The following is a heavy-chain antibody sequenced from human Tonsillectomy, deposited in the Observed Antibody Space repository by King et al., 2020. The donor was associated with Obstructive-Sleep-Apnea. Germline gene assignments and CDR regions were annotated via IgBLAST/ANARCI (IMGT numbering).Heavy chain of an antibody. J-gene: IGHJ4*02. CDR3: AKLWVYGDYVPDNYFDY. Sequence: VQLVESGGGVVQPGRSLRLSCAASGFTFSSYGMHWVRQAPGKGLEWVAVISYDGSNKYYADSVKGRFTSSRDNSKNTLYLQMNSLRAEDTAVYYCAKLWVYGDYVPDNYFDYWGQGTLVTVSS. V-gene: IGHV3-30*18. CDR2: ISYDGSNK. CDR1: GFTFSSYG. D-gene: IGHD4-17*01.